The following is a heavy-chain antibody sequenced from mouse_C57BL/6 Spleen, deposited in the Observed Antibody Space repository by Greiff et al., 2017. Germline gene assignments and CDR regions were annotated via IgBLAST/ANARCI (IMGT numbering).Heavy chain of an antibody. D-gene: IGHD3-1*01. J-gene: IGHJ2*01. CDR3: ARGRGLGSFDY. CDR1: GYTFTDYY. CDR2: IYPGSGNT. Sequence: QVQLQQSGAELVRPGASVKLSCKASGYTFTDYYINWVKQRPGQGLEWIARIYPGSGNTYYNEKFKGKATLTAEKSSSTAYMQLSGLTSEDSAVYFCARGRGLGSFDYWGQGTTLTVSS. V-gene: IGHV1-76*01.